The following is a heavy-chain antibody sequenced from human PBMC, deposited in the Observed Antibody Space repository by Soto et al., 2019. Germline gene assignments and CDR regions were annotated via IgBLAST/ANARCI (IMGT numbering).Heavy chain of an antibody. J-gene: IGHJ4*02. V-gene: IGHV1-69*08. CDR1: GGTFSSDT. Sequence: QVQLVQSGAEVKKPGSSVKVSCKASGGTFSSDTISWVRQAPGQGLEWMGRIIPILGIANYEQKFQGRVTITADKSTSTAYMALSSLRYEDTSLYYCAREGQIVPQFDYWGQGTLVTVSS. CDR2: IIPILGIA. D-gene: IGHD6-6*01. CDR3: AREGQIVPQFDY.